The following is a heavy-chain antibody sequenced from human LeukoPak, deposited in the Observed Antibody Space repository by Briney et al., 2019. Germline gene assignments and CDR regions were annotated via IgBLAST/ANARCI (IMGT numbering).Heavy chain of an antibody. CDR2: INHSGST. CDR3: ASKRVAAAGIYFDY. D-gene: IGHD6-13*01. CDR1: GGPISSSSYY. V-gene: IGHV4-39*01. J-gene: IGHJ4*02. Sequence: SETLSLTCTVSGGPISSSSYYWGWIRQPPGKGLEWIGEINHSGSTNYNPSLKSRVTISVDTSKNQFSLKLSSVTAADTAVYYCASKRVAAAGIYFDYWGQGTLVTVSS.